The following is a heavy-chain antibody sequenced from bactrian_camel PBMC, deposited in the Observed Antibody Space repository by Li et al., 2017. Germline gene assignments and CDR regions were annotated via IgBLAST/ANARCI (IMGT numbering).Heavy chain of an antibody. Sequence: HVQLVESGGGLVQPGGSLRLSCAASGYTDSRYCTAWFRQAPGKAREGIAGIRRNGDAYYADSVKGRFTISRDNAKNIIYLQMSSLTPDDTAMYYCAAGTRIIVGDYGDGITDWGQGTQVTVS. CDR1: GYTDSRYC. J-gene: IGHJ4*01. CDR2: IRRNGDA. CDR3: AAGTRIIVGDYGDGITD. V-gene: IGHV3S1*01. D-gene: IGHD5*01.